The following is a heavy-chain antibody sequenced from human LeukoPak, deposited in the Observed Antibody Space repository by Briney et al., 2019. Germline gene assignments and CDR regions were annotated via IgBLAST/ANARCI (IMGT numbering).Heavy chain of an antibody. D-gene: IGHD3-9*01. CDR3: ARDFLYDILTGYSHDAFDI. J-gene: IGHJ3*02. CDR1: GFTFSSYS. Sequence: GGSLRLSCAASGFTFSSYSMNWVRQAPGKGLEWVSSISSSSSYIYYADSVKGRFTISRDNAKNSLYLQMNSLRAEDTAVYYCARDFLYDILTGYSHDAFDIWGQGTMVTVSS. V-gene: IGHV3-21*01. CDR2: ISSSSSYI.